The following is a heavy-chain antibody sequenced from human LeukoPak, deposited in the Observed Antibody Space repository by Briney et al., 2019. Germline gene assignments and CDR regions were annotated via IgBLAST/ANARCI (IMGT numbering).Heavy chain of an antibody. Sequence: GSSVKVSCKASGGTFSSYAISWVRQAPGQGLEWMGGIIPIFGTANYAQKFQGRVTITADESTSTAYMELSSLRSEDTAVYYCARGGSGWSYYYYGMDVWGQGTTVTVSS. V-gene: IGHV1-69*01. CDR2: IIPIFGTA. D-gene: IGHD6-19*01. J-gene: IGHJ6*02. CDR1: GGTFSSYA. CDR3: ARGGSGWSYYYYGMDV.